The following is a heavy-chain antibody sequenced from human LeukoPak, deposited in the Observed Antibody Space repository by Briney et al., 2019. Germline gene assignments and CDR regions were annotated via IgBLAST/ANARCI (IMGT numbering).Heavy chain of an antibody. CDR1: GYTFTNYG. J-gene: IGHJ3*02. CDR3: ARARHYYDSSGYYPDAFDI. CDR2: ISAYNGNT. V-gene: IGHV1-18*01. Sequence: ASVKVSCKASGYTFTNYGISWVRQAPGQGLEWMGWISAYNGNTNYAQKLQGRVTMTTDTSTSTAYMELRSLRSDDTAVYYCARARHYYDSSGYYPDAFDIWGQGTMVAVSS. D-gene: IGHD3-22*01.